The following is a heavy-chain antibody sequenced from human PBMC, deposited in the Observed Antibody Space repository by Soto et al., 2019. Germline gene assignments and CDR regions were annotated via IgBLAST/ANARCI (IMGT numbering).Heavy chain of an antibody. V-gene: IGHV5-51*01. CDR2: IYLGDSGDFDI. CDR1: GYSFNSYW. CDR3: GRSSGYGSNWSLDY. Sequence: GESLKISCKGSGYSFNSYWIGWVRQMPGKGLEWMGTIYLGDSGDFDIRYNPSFEGQVTISADRSISTAYLQWSSLKASDTAMYYCGRSSGYGSNWSLDYWGQGSLVTVSS. D-gene: IGHD6-13*01. J-gene: IGHJ4*02.